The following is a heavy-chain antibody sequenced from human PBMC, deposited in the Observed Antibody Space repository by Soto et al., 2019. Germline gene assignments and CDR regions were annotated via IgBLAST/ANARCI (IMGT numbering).Heavy chain of an antibody. CDR1: GYSISRAYW. D-gene: IGHD4-17*01. J-gene: IGHJ4*02. Sequence: QVQLQESGPGLVKPSGTLSLTCEVSGYSISRAYWWSWVRQPPGKALEWIGEIVHSGTTNYNPSLKRSVTISIDKSKNQFSLELSSVTAADTAVYYCARNADYCSDYWGQGTLVTVSS. CDR3: ARNADYCSDY. CDR2: IVHSGTT. V-gene: IGHV4-4*02.